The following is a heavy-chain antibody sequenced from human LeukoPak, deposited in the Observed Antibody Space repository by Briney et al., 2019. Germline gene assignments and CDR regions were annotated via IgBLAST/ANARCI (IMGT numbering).Heavy chain of an antibody. D-gene: IGHD1-26*01. CDR1: GYSISSGYY. CDR3: ARASWTFSWELLGDFDY. CDR2: IYHSGST. J-gene: IGHJ4*02. Sequence: SETLSLTCTVSGYSISSGYYWGWIRQPPGKGLEWIGSIYHSGSTYYNPSLKSRVTISVDTSKNQFSLKLSSVTAADTVVYYCARASWTFSWELLGDFDYWGQGTLVTVSS. V-gene: IGHV4-38-2*02.